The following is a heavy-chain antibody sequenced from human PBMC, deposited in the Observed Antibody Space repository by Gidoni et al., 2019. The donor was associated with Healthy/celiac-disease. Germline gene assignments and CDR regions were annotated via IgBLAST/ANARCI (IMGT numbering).Heavy chain of an antibody. V-gene: IGHV3-33*01. CDR1: GFPFRRSA. D-gene: IGHD3-9*01. CDR2: IWYDGSNK. Sequence: QVQLVESGGGVVQPGRSLSLSCSASGFPFRRSAIPWVRPAPGRGLEWVAVIWYDGSNKYYADPVKGRFTISRDNSKNTLYLQMNSLRAEDTAVYYCARATSDWLFKYYYYYGMDVWGQGTTVTVSS. CDR3: ARATSDWLFKYYYYYGMDV. J-gene: IGHJ6*02.